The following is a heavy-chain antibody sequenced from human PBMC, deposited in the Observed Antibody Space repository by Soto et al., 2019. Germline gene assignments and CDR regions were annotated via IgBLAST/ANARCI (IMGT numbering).Heavy chain of an antibody. CDR3: AHLNSGRYYFDY. D-gene: IGHD1-26*01. J-gene: IGHJ4*02. Sequence: QIILKESDPTLVKPTQTLTLTCTFSGFYLSTSGVGVGWIRQPPGKALEWLALIYWDDDKRYSPSLRSRLTITKDISEHQVVLTMTNMDPVDTATYYCAHLNSGRYYFDYWGQGTLVTVSS. CDR1: GFYLSTSGVG. CDR2: IYWDDDK. V-gene: IGHV2-5*02.